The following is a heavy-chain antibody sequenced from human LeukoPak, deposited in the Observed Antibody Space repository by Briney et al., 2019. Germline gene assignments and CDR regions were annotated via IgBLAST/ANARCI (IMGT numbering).Heavy chain of an antibody. CDR2: IIPILGIA. D-gene: IGHD4-11*01. Sequence: SVKVSCKASGGTFSSYAISWVRQAPGQGLEWMGRIIPILGIANYAQKFQGRVTITADKSTSTAYMELSSLRSEDTAVYYCARGHATNHYDYSNPVMYYYYGMDVWGQGTTVTVSS. V-gene: IGHV1-69*04. CDR1: GGTFSSYA. J-gene: IGHJ6*02. CDR3: ARGHATNHYDYSNPVMYYYYGMDV.